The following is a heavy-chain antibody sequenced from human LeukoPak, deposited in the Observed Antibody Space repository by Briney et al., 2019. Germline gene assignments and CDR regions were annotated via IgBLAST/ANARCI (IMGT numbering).Heavy chain of an antibody. D-gene: IGHD3-16*01. CDR2: ISSSGSTI. CDR1: GFTFSDYY. Sequence: GGSLRLSCAASGFTFSDYYMSWIRQAPGKGLEWVSYISSSGSTIYYADSVKGRFTISRDNAKNSLYLQMNSLRAEDTAVYYCARSPYEEDYRFDYWGQGTLVTVCS. J-gene: IGHJ4*02. V-gene: IGHV3-11*01. CDR3: ARSPYEEDYRFDY.